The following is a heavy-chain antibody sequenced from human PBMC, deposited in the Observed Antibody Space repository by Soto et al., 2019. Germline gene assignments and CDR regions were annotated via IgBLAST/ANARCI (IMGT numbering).Heavy chain of an antibody. V-gene: IGHV3-7*03. D-gene: IGHD1-1*01. Sequence: GGSLRLSCAASGFTFSNYWMNWVRQAPGKGLEWVANIKQDGSEKYYVDSVKGRFTISRDNAKNSLYLQMNSLRAEDTAVYYCAIQLVNPRDLCPLSARKYYDRDRWRQGTRVTVSS. CDR2: IKQDGSEK. CDR3: AIQLVNPRDLCPLSARKYYDRDR. CDR1: GFTFSNYW. J-gene: IGHJ6*03.